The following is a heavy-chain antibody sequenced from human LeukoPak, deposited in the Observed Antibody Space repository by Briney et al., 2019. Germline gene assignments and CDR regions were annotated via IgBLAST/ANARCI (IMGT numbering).Heavy chain of an antibody. J-gene: IGHJ5*02. CDR3: ARARDGYKGNWFDP. CDR1: GGSISSGGYY. V-gene: IGHV4-31*03. D-gene: IGHD5-12*01. Sequence: SETLSLTCTVSGGSISSGGYYWSWIRQHPGKGLEWIGYIYYSGSTYYNPSLKSRVTISVDTSKNQFSLKLSSVTAADTAVYYCARARDGYKGNWFDPWGQGTLVTVSS. CDR2: IYYSGST.